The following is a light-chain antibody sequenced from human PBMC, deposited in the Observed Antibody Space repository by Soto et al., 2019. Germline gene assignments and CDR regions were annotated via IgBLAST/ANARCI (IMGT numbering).Light chain of an antibody. CDR3: QTWGTGIPWV. CDR1: SGHSSYA. J-gene: IGLJ3*02. V-gene: IGLV4-69*01. CDR2: LNSDGSH. Sequence: QPVLTQSPSASASLGASVKLTCTLSSGHSSYAIAWHQQQPEKGHRYLMKLNSDGSHSKGDGIPDRFSGSSSGAERYLTISSLQSEDEADYYCQTWGTGIPWVFGGGTKLTVL.